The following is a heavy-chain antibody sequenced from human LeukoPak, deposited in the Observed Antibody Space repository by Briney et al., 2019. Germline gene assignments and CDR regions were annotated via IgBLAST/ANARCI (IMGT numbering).Heavy chain of an antibody. J-gene: IGHJ4*02. CDR1: GFSFSRHA. CDR2: ISGSGGST. D-gene: IGHD6-13*01. CDR3: AKGGVAAGLDY. Sequence: GGSLRLSYAASGFSFSRHAMSLVRLAPGTGLEWVSAISGSGGSTYYADSVKGRFTISRDNSKNTLYLQMNSLRAEDTAVYYCAKGGVAAGLDYWGQGTLVTVSS. V-gene: IGHV3-23*01.